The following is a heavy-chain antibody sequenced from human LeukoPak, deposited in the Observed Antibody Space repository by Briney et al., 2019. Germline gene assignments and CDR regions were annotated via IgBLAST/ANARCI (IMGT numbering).Heavy chain of an antibody. J-gene: IGHJ5*02. CDR2: IYYSGST. CDR3: ARDASGESWFDP. D-gene: IGHD4-17*01. V-gene: IGHV4-59*12. Sequence: SETLSLTCTVSGGSISSYYWSWIRQPPGKGLEWIGYIYYSGSTNYNPSLKSRVTISVDTSKNQFSLKLSSVTAADTAVYYCARDASGESWFDPWGQGTLVTVSS. CDR1: GGSISSYY.